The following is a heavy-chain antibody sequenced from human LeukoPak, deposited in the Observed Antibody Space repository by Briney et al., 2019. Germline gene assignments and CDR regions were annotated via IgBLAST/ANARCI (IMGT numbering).Heavy chain of an antibody. V-gene: IGHV5-51*01. Sequence: GESLKISCKGSGYSFTSHWIGWVRQMPGKGLEWMGIVYPGDSDTRYSPSFQGQVTISADRSIRTAYLQWSSLKAPDTAMYYCARPGLGYCSSTSCRGGALDIWGQGTMVTVSS. D-gene: IGHD2-2*01. J-gene: IGHJ3*02. CDR1: GYSFTSHW. CDR2: VYPGDSDT. CDR3: ARPGLGYCSSTSCRGGALDI.